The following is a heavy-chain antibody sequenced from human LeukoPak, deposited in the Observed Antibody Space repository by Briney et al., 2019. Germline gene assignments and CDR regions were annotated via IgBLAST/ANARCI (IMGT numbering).Heavy chain of an antibody. CDR3: ARADYYDSSVYHFDL. CDR2: IYHRVST. Sequence: LETPSLSCAVSGGALSGYSCRCICQTPGKGQERIGEIYHRVSTNNTTFLKSRDTISVDTSKNPFSLKLGSVTPPDTPAYCCARADYYDSSVYHFDLWGQGTLVSVSS. J-gene: IGHJ4*02. D-gene: IGHD3-22*01. CDR1: GGALSGYS. V-gene: IGHV4-34*04.